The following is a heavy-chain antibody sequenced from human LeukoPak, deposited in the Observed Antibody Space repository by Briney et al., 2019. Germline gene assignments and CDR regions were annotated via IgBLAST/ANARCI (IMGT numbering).Heavy chain of an antibody. CDR2: IYYSGST. CDR1: GGSISSYY. V-gene: IGHV4-59*12. D-gene: IGHD6-19*01. CDR3: ARDSMSSGWYKGWFDP. J-gene: IGHJ5*02. Sequence: SETLSLTCTVSGGSISSYYWSWIRQPPGKGLEWIGYIYYSGSTNYNPSLKSRVTMSVDTSKNQFSLKLSSVTAADTAVYYCARDSMSSGWYKGWFDPWGQGTLVTVSS.